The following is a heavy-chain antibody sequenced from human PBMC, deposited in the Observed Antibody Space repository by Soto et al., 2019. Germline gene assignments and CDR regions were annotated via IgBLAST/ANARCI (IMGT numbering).Heavy chain of an antibody. CDR3: AREGLRLWDHRNWFDP. V-gene: IGHV4-34*01. CDR2: INHSGST. Sequence: QVQLQQWGAGLLKPSETLSLTCAVYGGSFSGYYWSWIRQPPGKGLEWIGEINHSGSTNYNPSLKSRATIPXXTXKXXFALKLSSVTAADTAVYYCAREGLRLWDHRNWFDPWGQGTLVTVSS. CDR1: GGSFSGYY. J-gene: IGHJ5*02. D-gene: IGHD5-12*01.